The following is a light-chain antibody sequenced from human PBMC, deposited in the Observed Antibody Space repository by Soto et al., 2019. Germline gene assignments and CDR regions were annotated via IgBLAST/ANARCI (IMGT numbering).Light chain of an antibody. CDR1: QDISSY. V-gene: IGKV1-39*01. CDR3: QQSYSTPRT. Sequence: IQVTQSPSSLSASVGDRVTITCRASQDISSYLAWYQQKPGKAPTLLIYAASSLQSGVPSRFSGSGSGTDFTLTISSLQPEDFATYYCQQSYSTPRTFGQGTKVDIK. CDR2: AAS. J-gene: IGKJ1*01.